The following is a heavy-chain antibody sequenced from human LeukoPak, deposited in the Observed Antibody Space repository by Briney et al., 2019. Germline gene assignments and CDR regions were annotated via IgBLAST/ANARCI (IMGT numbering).Heavy chain of an antibody. CDR2: IYYSGST. D-gene: IGHD3-22*01. CDR1: GGSISSYY. CDR3: ARRNPQRPHYYDSSGYYLYYFDY. J-gene: IGHJ4*02. Sequence: SETLSLTCTVSGGSISSYYWSWIRQPPGKGLEWIGYIYYSGSTNYNPSLKSRVTISVDTSKNQFSLKLSPVTAADTAVYYCARRNPQRPHYYDSSGYYLYYFDYWGQGTLVTVSS. V-gene: IGHV4-59*08.